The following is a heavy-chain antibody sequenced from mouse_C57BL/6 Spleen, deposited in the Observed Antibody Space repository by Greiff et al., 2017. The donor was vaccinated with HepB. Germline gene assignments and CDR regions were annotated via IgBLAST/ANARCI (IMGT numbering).Heavy chain of an antibody. CDR3: AVALYYSNSGAY. CDR2: INPNNGGT. D-gene: IGHD2-5*01. J-gene: IGHJ3*01. CDR1: GYTFTDYN. Sequence: DVKLQESGPELVKPGASVKIPCKASGYTFTDYNMDWVKQSHGKSLEWIGDINPNNGGTIYNQKFKGKATLTVDKSSSTAYMELRSLTSEDTAVYYCAVALYYSNSGAYWGQGTLVTVSA. V-gene: IGHV1-18*01.